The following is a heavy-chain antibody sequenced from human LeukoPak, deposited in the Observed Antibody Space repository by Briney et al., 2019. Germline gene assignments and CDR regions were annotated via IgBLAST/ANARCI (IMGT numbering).Heavy chain of an antibody. D-gene: IGHD5-24*01. J-gene: IGHJ5*02. CDR3: ARQTRRNYPGFDP. CDR2: ISWNSGSI. V-gene: IGHV3-9*01. CDR1: GFTFDDYA. Sequence: PGGSLRLSCAASGFTFDDYAMHWVRQAPGKGLEWVSGISWNSGSIAYADSVKGRFTISRDNAKNSLYLQMNSLRAEDTAVYYCARQTRRNYPGFDPWGQGTLVTVSS.